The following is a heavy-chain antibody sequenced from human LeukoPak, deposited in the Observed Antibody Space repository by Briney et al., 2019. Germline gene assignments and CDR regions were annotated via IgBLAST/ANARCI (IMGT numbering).Heavy chain of an antibody. V-gene: IGHV1-2*02. CDR2: INPNSGGT. CDR1: GYTFTGYY. Sequence: ASVKVSCKASGYTFTGYYMHWVRQAPGQGLEWMGWINPNSGGTNYAQKFQGRVTMTRDTSISTAYMELSRLRCDDTAVYYCARGTGGVSHLGNWGQGTLVTVSS. D-gene: IGHD2-8*02. J-gene: IGHJ4*02. CDR3: ARGTGGVSHLGN.